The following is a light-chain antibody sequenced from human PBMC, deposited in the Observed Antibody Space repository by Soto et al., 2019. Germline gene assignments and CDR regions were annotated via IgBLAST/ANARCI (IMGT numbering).Light chain of an antibody. CDR3: CSYAGSYTSDNYA. Sequence: QSALTQPRSVSGSPGQSVTISCTGTSSDVGGYNYVSWYQQHPGKAPKLMIYDVSKRPSGVPDRFSGSKPGNTASLTISGLQAEDEAGYYCCSYAGSYTSDNYAFGTGTKVTVL. CDR2: DVS. V-gene: IGLV2-11*01. CDR1: SSDVGGYNY. J-gene: IGLJ1*01.